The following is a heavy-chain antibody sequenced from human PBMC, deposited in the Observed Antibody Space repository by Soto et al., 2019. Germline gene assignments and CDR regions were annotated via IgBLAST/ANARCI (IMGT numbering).Heavy chain of an antibody. CDR2: ISPYNGHT. CDR3: ARHRNFFDY. Sequence: ASVKVSCKASGYTFTRYGITWVRQAPGQGLEWMGWISPYNGHTNYAQKLQGRVTMTTDTSTSTAYMELRSLRSDDTAVYYCARHRNFFDYWGQGTLVTVSS. J-gene: IGHJ4*02. CDR1: GYTFTRYG. V-gene: IGHV1-18*01.